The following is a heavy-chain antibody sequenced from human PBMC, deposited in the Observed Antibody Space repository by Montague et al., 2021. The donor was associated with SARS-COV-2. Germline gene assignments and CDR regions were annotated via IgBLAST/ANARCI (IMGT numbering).Heavy chain of an antibody. J-gene: IGHJ6*02. Sequence: SETLSLTCAVPGGSIRNYYWSWIRQPPGRGLEWIAYISDSGNISYNPSLKSRVTILVDTSKNQFSLKLSSATAADTAVYYCAAQTEYYYYSLDVWGQGTTVTVS. CDR2: ISDSGNI. D-gene: IGHD1-14*01. V-gene: IGHV4-59*08. CDR1: GGSIRNYY. CDR3: AAQTEYYYYSLDV.